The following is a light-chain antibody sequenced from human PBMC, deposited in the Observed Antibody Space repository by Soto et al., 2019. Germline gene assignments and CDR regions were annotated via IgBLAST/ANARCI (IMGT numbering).Light chain of an antibody. CDR2: GAS. J-gene: IGKJ1*01. Sequence: EVVTTQSPATVCVSPGERTTLSCRSSQSVITDLAWYQQKPVQAPRLLIYGASNRATGIPDRFRGSGSGTDFTLTISRLEPEDFAVYYCQQYGSSGTFGQGTKVDIK. CDR3: QQYGSSGT. V-gene: IGKV3-20*01. CDR1: QSVITD.